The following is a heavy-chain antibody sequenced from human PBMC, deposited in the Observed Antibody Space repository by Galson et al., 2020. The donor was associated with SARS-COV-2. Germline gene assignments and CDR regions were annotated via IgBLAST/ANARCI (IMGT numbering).Heavy chain of an antibody. D-gene: IGHD1-26*01. V-gene: IGHV3-33*01. J-gene: IGHJ6*02. CDR3: ARGHSGSYPHYGMDV. CDR1: GFTFSSYG. CDR2: IWYDGSNK. Sequence: GESLKISCAASGFTFSSYGIHWVRQAPGRGLEWVAVIWYDGSNKYNADSVKGRFTISRDNSKNTVYLQMNSLRAEDTAVYYCARGHSGSYPHYGMDVWGQGTTVTVSS.